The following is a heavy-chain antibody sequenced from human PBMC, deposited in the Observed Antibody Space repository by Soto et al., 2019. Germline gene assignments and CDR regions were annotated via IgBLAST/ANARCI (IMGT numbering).Heavy chain of an antibody. Sequence: SETLSLTCSVSSVSVSGSYWCAWVRQPPGKGLEWIGEIDHSGHTNYNPSLKSRVTMSLDNSKNQFSLNLKSVTAADTAVYYCARSNWNYVRTLDYWGQGTQVTISS. D-gene: IGHD1-7*01. CDR3: ARSNWNYVRTLDY. V-gene: IGHV4-4*02. CDR1: SVSVSGSYW. J-gene: IGHJ4*02. CDR2: IDHSGHT.